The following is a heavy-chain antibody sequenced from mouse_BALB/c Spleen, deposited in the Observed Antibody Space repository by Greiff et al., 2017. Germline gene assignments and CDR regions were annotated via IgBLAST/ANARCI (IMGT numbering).Heavy chain of an antibody. CDR1: GYTFTDYW. D-gene: IGHD2-4*01. Sequence: LQQPGAELVMPGASVKMSCKASGYTFTDYWMHWVKQRPGQGLEWIGAIDTSDSYTSYNQKFKGKATLTVDESSSTAYMQLSSLTSEDSAVYYCARNYDYDVYYAMDYWGQGTSVTVSS. V-gene: IGHV1-69*01. CDR3: ARNYDYDVYYAMDY. J-gene: IGHJ4*01. CDR2: IDTSDSYT.